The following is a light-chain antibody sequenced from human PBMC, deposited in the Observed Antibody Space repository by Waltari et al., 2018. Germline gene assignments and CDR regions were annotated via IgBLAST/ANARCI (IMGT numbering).Light chain of an antibody. V-gene: IGLV3-25*03. Sequence: FELTQPPSVSVSPGQTATITCSGDVLPKQYVYWYQQKPGQAPVLLIYKDTERPSGIPERFSGSTSGTGTTVTLTIGGVQAEDEADYYCQSIDVDALTFGGGTKLTVL. CDR1: VLPKQY. CDR2: KDT. J-gene: IGLJ2*01. CDR3: QSIDVDALT.